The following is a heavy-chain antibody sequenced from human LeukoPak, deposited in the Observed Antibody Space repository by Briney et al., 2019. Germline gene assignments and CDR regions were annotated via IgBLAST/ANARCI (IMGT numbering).Heavy chain of an antibody. J-gene: IGHJ4*02. CDR3: AKDLTMIVVVTGFDY. V-gene: IGHV3-23*01. CDR1: GFTFSSYA. Sequence: GGSLRLSCAAFGFTFSSYAMSWVRQAPGKGLEWVSAISGSGGSTYYADSVKGRSTISRDNSKNTLYLQMNSLRAEDTAVYYCAKDLTMIVVVTGFDYWGQGTLVTVSS. D-gene: IGHD3-22*01. CDR2: ISGSGGST.